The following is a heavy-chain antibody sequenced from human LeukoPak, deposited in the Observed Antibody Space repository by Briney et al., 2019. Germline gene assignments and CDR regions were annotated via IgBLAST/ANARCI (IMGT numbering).Heavy chain of an antibody. V-gene: IGHV3-30*18. CDR1: GFTFSSYG. J-gene: IGHJ4*02. CDR3: AKDRREYSYSSFDY. D-gene: IGHD5-18*01. CDR2: ISYDGSNK. Sequence: PGGSLRLSCAASGFTFSSYGMHWVRQAPGKGLEWVAVISYDGSNKYYADSVKGRFTISRDNSKNTLYLQMNSLRAEDTAVYYCAKDRREYSYSSFDYWGQGTLVTVSS.